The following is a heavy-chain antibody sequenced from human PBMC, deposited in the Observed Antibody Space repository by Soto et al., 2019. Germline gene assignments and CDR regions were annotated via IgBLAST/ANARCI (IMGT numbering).Heavy chain of an antibody. V-gene: IGHV4-59*08. CDR3: ARRPYSSGWYDWYFDL. Sequence: SETLSLTCTVSGGSISSYCWSWIRQPPGKGLEWIGYIYYSGSTNYNPSLKSRVTISVDTSKNQFSLKLSSVTAADTAVYYCARRPYSSGWYDWYFDLWGRGTLVTVSS. CDR2: IYYSGST. J-gene: IGHJ2*01. D-gene: IGHD6-19*01. CDR1: GGSISSYC.